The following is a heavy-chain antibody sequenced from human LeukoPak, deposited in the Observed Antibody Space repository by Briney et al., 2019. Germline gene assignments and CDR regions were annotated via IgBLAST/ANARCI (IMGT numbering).Heavy chain of an antibody. CDR3: ARDRGSSSWYSARFGY. Sequence: PGGSLRLSCAASGFTVSSYSMNWVRQAPGKGLEWVSSISSSSYIYYADSVKGRFTISRDNAKNSLYLQMNSLRAEDTAVYYCARDRGSSSWYSARFGYWGQGTLVTVSS. CDR1: GFTVSSYS. CDR2: ISSSSYI. J-gene: IGHJ4*02. V-gene: IGHV3-21*01. D-gene: IGHD6-13*01.